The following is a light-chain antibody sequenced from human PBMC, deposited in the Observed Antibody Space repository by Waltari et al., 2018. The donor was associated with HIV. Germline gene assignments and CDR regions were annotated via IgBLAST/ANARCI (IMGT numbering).Light chain of an antibody. CDR2: AAS. V-gene: IGKV1-39*01. J-gene: IGKJ1*01. CDR1: QSITAY. CDR3: QQSFSTPWT. Sequence: DIQMTQSPSSLSASVGDSVTITCRASQSITAYLNWYQQKPGKTPKLLIYAASSLQSGVPSRFSGSGSGTDFSLTISSLQTEDFATYYCQQSFSTPWTFGQGTKVEIK.